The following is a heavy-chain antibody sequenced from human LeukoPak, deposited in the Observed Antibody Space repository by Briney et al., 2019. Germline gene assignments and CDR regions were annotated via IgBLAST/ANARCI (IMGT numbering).Heavy chain of an antibody. CDR2: IYTSGST. V-gene: IGHV4-4*07. CDR3: AREGRVDFWSGGLYYFDY. CDR1: GGSISSYY. J-gene: IGHJ4*02. D-gene: IGHD3-3*01. Sequence: SQTLSLTCTVSGGSISSYYASSIRQPAGKGLEWIGRIYTSGSTTYNPSLKSRVTMSVDTSKNQFSLKLSSVAAADTAVYYCAREGRVDFWSGGLYYFDYWGQGTLVTVSS.